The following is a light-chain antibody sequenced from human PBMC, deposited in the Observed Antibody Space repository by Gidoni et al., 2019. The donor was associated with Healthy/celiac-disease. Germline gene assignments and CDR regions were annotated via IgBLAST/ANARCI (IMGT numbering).Light chain of an antibody. CDR1: QSVSSSY. J-gene: IGKJ3*01. Sequence: EIVLTQSPGTLSLSPGERATLSCRASQSVSSSYLAWYQQKPGQAARLLIYGASSRATGIPDRFSGSGSGTDFTLTISRLEPEDFAVYYCQQYGSSPSFTFXPXTKVDIK. CDR2: GAS. CDR3: QQYGSSPSFT. V-gene: IGKV3-20*01.